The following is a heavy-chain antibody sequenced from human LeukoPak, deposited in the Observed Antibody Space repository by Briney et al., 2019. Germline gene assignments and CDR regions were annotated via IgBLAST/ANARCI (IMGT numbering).Heavy chain of an antibody. CDR3: ARGANSGYPLYFDY. V-gene: IGHV4-31*03. D-gene: IGHD5-12*01. Sequence: SETLSLTCTVSGGSISSSVYYWSWIRQHPQKGLEWIGYIYYSGNTYYDPSLKSRVFISRDTSKNQFSLNLRSVTAADTAVYFCARGANSGYPLYFDYWGQGTLVTASS. CDR1: GGSISSSVYY. CDR2: IYYSGNT. J-gene: IGHJ4*02.